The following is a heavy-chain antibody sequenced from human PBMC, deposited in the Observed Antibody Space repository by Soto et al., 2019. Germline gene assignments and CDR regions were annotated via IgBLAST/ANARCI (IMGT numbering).Heavy chain of an antibody. V-gene: IGHV3-23*01. CDR3: AKDGRDEWELLGYFDY. J-gene: IGHJ4*02. Sequence: GGSLRLSCAASGFTFSSYAMSWVRQAPGKGLEWVSAISGSGGSTYYADSVKGRFTISGDNSKNTLYLQMNSLRAEDTAVYYCAKDGRDEWELLGYFDYWGQGTLVTVYS. CDR2: ISGSGGST. CDR1: GFTFSSYA. D-gene: IGHD1-26*01.